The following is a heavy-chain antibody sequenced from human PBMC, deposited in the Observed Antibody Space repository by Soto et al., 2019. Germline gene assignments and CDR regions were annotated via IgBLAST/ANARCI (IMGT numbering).Heavy chain of an antibody. Sequence: QVQLVESGGGVVQPGRSLRLSCAASGFTFSSYAMHWVRQAPGKGLEWVAVISYDGSNKYYADSVKGRFTISRDNSKNTLYLQMNSLRAEDTAVYYCAREEPKYYDFWSGSLQDYYYYGMDVWGQGTTVTVSS. CDR2: ISYDGSNK. CDR1: GFTFSSYA. V-gene: IGHV3-30-3*01. J-gene: IGHJ6*02. CDR3: AREEPKYYDFWSGSLQDYYYYGMDV. D-gene: IGHD3-3*01.